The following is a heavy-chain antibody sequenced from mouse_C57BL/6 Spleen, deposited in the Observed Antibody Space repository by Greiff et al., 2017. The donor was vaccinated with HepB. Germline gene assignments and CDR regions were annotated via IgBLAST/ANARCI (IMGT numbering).Heavy chain of an antibody. D-gene: IGHD1-1*01. Sequence: EVKLEESGGGLVKPGGSLKLSCAASGFTFSDYGMHWVRQAPEKGLEWVAYISSGSSTIYYADTVKGRFTISRDNAKNTLFLQMTSLRSEDTAMYYCARDYYGSSPLDYWGQGSTLTVSS. V-gene: IGHV5-17*01. J-gene: IGHJ2*01. CDR2: ISSGSSTI. CDR1: GFTFSDYG. CDR3: ARDYYGSSPLDY.